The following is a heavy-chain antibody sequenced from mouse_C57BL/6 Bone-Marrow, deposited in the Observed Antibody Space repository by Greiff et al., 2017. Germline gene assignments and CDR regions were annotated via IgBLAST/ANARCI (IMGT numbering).Heavy chain of an antibody. CDR2: ISNKANGYTT. D-gene: IGHD1-1*01. V-gene: IGHV7-3*01. J-gene: IGHJ1*03. Sequence: EVHLVESGGGLVQPGGSLSLSCAASGFTFTDYYMSWVRQPPGKALEWLGFISNKANGYTTAYSASVKGRFTISRDNSQSILYLQMNALRAEDSATYYCARSPRDYGSSYAWYFDVWGTGTTVTVSS. CDR3: ARSPRDYGSSYAWYFDV. CDR1: GFTFTDYY.